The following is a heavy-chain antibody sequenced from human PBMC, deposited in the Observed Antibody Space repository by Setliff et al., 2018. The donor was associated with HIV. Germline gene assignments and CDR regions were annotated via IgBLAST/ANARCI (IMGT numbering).Heavy chain of an antibody. J-gene: IGHJ5*02. D-gene: IGHD3-22*01. CDR3: ASRVYYYDSSGYLREEGFDP. CDR2: INYSGST. CDR1: GGSFSDYY. V-gene: IGHV4-34*01. Sequence: KSSETLSLTCAVYGGSFSDYYWSWIRQPPGKGLEWIGDINYSGSTYYHPSLKSRVTISVDTSQNQFSLKLSSVTAADAAVYYCASRVYYYDSSGYLREEGFDPWGQGTLVTVSS.